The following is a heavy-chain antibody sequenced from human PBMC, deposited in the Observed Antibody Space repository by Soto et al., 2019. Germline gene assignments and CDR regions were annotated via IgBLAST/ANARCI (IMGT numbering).Heavy chain of an antibody. CDR2: ISSAGDNT. Sequence: EVQLLESGGGLVQPGGSLRLSCAASGFTFSRYPMSWVRQAPAKGLEWVSAISSAGDNTYYADSVKGRFTISRDNSKNTLYLQVSSLRAEDTAIYYCAKGSEGSSWGQGTLVTVSS. CDR1: GFTFSRYP. J-gene: IGHJ4*02. CDR3: AKGSEGSS. D-gene: IGHD6-13*01. V-gene: IGHV3-23*01.